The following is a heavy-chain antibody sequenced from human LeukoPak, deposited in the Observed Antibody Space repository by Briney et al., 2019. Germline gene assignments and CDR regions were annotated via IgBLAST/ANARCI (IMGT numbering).Heavy chain of an antibody. CDR3: AGHHPRNTVDF. CDR2: INHSGST. Sequence: PSETLSLTCAVYGGSFSGYYWSWLRQPPGKGLEWIGEINHSGSTNYNPSLKSRVTISLDTSKNQFSLKLSSVTAADTAVYYCAGHHPRNTVDFWGQGTPVTVSS. CDR1: GGSFSGYY. D-gene: IGHD2/OR15-2a*01. V-gene: IGHV4-34*01. J-gene: IGHJ4*02.